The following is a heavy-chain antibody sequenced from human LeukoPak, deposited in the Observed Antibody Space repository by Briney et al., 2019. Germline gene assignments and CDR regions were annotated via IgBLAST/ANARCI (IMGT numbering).Heavy chain of an antibody. J-gene: IGHJ3*02. D-gene: IGHD7-27*01. CDR3: ARDSSGLTGESSDVFDI. CDR2: IYYSGSA. V-gene: IGHV4-59*01. Sequence: PSETLSLTCTVSGGSINSYTWSWIRQPPGKGLEWIGYIYYSGSADYNPSLKSRVTISLDTSKNQFSLKLSSVTAADTAVYYCARDSSGLTGESSDVFDIWGQGTMVTVSS. CDR1: GGSINSYT.